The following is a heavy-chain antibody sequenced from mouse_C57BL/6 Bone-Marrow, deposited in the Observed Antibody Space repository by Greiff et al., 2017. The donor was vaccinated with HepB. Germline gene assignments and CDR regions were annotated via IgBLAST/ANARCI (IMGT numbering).Heavy chain of an antibody. CDR1: GYTFTDYY. J-gene: IGHJ4*01. CDR2: INPNNGGT. Sequence: VQLQQSGPELVKPGASVKISCKASGYTFTDYYMNWVKQSHGKSLEWIGDINPNNGGTSYNQKFKGKATLTVDKSSSTAYMELRSLTSEDSAVYYCARGDYGSSYGAMDYWGQGTSVTVSS. D-gene: IGHD1-1*01. CDR3: ARGDYGSSYGAMDY. V-gene: IGHV1-26*01.